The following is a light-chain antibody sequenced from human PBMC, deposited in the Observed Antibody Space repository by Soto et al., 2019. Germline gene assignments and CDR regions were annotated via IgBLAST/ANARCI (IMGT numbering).Light chain of an antibody. V-gene: IGKV3-20*01. CDR3: HQYGSSLWT. Sequence: EILLTQSPGPLSLSPGERATLSCRARQSVGSNYLAWYQQKPGQAPRLLIYDTSIRATGIPDRFSGSGSGTDFTLTISRLEPEDLGVYYCHQYGSSLWTFGQGTQVEIK. CDR2: DTS. J-gene: IGKJ1*01. CDR1: QSVGSNY.